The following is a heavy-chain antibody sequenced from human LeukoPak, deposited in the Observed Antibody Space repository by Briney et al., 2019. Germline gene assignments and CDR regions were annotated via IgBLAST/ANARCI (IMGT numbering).Heavy chain of an antibody. Sequence: SETLSLTCTVSGGSISSSSYYWGWIRQPPGKGLEWIGSIYYSGSTYYNPSLKSRVTISVDTSKNQFSLKLSSVTAADTAVYYCFLRVGATGFDYWGQGTLVTASS. V-gene: IGHV4-39*01. D-gene: IGHD1-26*01. CDR1: GGSISSSSYY. CDR3: FLRVGATGFDY. J-gene: IGHJ4*02. CDR2: IYYSGST.